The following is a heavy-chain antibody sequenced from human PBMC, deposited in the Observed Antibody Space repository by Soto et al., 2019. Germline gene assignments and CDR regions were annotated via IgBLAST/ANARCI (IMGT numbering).Heavy chain of an antibody. CDR2: IYPGDSDT. D-gene: IGHD6-19*01. CDR3: ARERIAVAVNLVGY. Sequence: PGESLKISCKGSGYSFTSYWIGWVRQMPGKGLEWMGIIYPGDSDTRYSPSFQGQVTISADTSASTAYMELSSLRSEDTAVYYCARERIAVAVNLVGYWGQGTLVTVSS. CDR1: GYSFTSYW. J-gene: IGHJ4*02. V-gene: IGHV5-51*01.